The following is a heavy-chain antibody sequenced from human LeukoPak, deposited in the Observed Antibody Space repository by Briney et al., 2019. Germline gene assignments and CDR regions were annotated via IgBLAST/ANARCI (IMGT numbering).Heavy chain of an antibody. CDR1: GYTFTGYY. J-gene: IGHJ3*02. Sequence: ASVKVSCKASGYTFTGYYMHWVRQAPGQGLEWMGRINPNSGGTNYAQKFQGWVTMTRDTSISTAYMELSRLRSDDTAVYYCARGGITGTTRGPTRLNDAFDIWGQGTMVTVSS. V-gene: IGHV1-2*04. CDR3: ARGGITGTTRGPTRLNDAFDI. D-gene: IGHD1-20*01. CDR2: INPNSGGT.